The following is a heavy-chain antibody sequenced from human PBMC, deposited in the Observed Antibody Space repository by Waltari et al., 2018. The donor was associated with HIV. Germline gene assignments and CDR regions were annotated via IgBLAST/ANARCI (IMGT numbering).Heavy chain of an antibody. V-gene: IGHV1-69*08. CDR1: GGSFISYS. CDR3: ASARETMGVDFDF. D-gene: IGHD3-10*01. J-gene: IGHJ4*02. CDR2: VIPMLPPR. Sequence: QVQLVQSGAEVKKPGSSVKVSCKASGGSFISYSVHWVRQAPGQGLEWVGRVIPMLPPRHYARKFEGRVTITADKSTSTVYMELSSLTSDDTALYYCASARETMGVDFDFWGQGTLVTVSS.